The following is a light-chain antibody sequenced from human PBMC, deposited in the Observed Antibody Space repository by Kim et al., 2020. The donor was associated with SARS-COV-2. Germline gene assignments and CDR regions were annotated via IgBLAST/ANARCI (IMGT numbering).Light chain of an antibody. CDR2: GAS. V-gene: IGKV3-15*01. CDR1: QTVSSS. Sequence: PGERVTLSCRASQTVSSSLAWYQWKSGRAPRRLIYGASTRATGVPVRFSGSGSGTEFTLTISSLQSEDFAVYYCQHYNKWPPMYTFGQGTKLEI. CDR3: QHYNKWPPMYT. J-gene: IGKJ2*01.